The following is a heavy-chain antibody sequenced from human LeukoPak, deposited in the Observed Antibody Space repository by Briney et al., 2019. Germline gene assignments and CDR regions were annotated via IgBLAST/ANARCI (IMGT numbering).Heavy chain of an antibody. D-gene: IGHD3-10*01. V-gene: IGHV3-30*03. CDR3: ARSPDGVDY. CDR1: GFTFSNYA. CDR2: ISHDAKEK. Sequence: GGSLRLSCVASGFTFSNYAMHWVRQAPGKGLEWAAVISHDAKEKYYGDPVKGRFTISRDNAKNSLYLQMNSLRAEDTAVYYCARSPDGVDYWGQGTLVTVSS. J-gene: IGHJ4*02.